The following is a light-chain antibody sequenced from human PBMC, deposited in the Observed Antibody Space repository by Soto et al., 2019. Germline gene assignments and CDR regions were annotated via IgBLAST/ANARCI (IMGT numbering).Light chain of an antibody. V-gene: IGKV3-15*01. CDR2: ETS. CDR3: QQYHIWYT. CDR1: QSVSTH. Sequence: EIVVTQSPATLSVSPGERATLSCRTSQSVSTHLAWFQQRPGQAPRLLIYETSTRATGVPARFTGSGSETEFTLTISSLQSEDFAVYYCQQYHIWYTFGQGTELEIK. J-gene: IGKJ2*01.